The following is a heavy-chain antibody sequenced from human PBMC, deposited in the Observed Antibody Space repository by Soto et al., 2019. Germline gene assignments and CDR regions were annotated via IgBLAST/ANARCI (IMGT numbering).Heavy chain of an antibody. V-gene: IGHV3-30-3*01. D-gene: IGHD6-6*01. Sequence: QVQLVESGGGVVQPGRSLRLSCAASGFTFSSYAMHWVRQAPGKGLEWVAVISYDGSNKYYADSVKGRFTISRDNSKNTRYLQMNSRRAEDRAVYYGARELAGRGEMFDYWGQGTLVTVSS. CDR3: ARELAGRGEMFDY. CDR1: GFTFSSYA. CDR2: ISYDGSNK. J-gene: IGHJ4*02.